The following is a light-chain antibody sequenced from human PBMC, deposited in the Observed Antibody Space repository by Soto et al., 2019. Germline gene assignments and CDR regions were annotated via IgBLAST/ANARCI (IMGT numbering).Light chain of an antibody. CDR2: DAS. Sequence: DIQMTQSPSTLSASVGDGVTITCRASQSISNRLAWYQQKPGEAPKYLIYDASTLDSGAPSRFSGSGSGTDFTLTISSLQPEDFATYYCQQLNSYPLTFGGGAKVDIK. J-gene: IGKJ4*01. CDR1: QSISNR. V-gene: IGKV1-5*01. CDR3: QQLNSYPLT.